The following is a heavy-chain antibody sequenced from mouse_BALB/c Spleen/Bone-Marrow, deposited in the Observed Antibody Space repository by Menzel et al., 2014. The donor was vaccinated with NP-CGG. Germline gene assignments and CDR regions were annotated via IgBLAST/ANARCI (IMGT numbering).Heavy chain of an antibody. CDR2: IDPYYGGT. V-gene: IGHV1-39*01. Sequence: SGPELEKPGASVKISCKASGYSFTAYNMNWVKQSNGKSLEWIGSIDPYYGGTSYNQEFKGKATLTVDKSSSTAYMQLKNLTSEDSAVYYCTRDDSPYWYFDVWGAGTTVTVSS. CDR1: GYSFTAYN. D-gene: IGHD2-4*01. CDR3: TRDDSPYWYFDV. J-gene: IGHJ1*01.